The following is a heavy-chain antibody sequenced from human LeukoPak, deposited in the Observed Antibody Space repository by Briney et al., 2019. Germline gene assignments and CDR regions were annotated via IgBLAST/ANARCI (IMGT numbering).Heavy chain of an antibody. Sequence: ASVTVSCKGSGYTFIGYNMHWVRQAPGQGLEWMGWIKPNSGGTNYAQKFQGGVTMTRDTSIITAYMELSSLRSDDTAVYYCARLGFCSGGSCYSLGYWGQGTMVTVSS. V-gene: IGHV1-2*02. CDR3: ARLGFCSGGSCYSLGY. CDR1: GYTFIGYN. J-gene: IGHJ4*02. CDR2: IKPNSGGT. D-gene: IGHD2-15*01.